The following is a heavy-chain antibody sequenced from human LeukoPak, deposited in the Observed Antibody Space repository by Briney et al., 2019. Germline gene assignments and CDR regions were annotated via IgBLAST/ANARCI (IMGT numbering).Heavy chain of an antibody. CDR2: MSRISGST. J-gene: IGHJ1*01. D-gene: IGHD6-19*01. Sequence: GAPVEGSFQASGYRFSSYDISWGRPGTGQGREWMGWMSRISGSTGYAEKFQGRVTMTRDTSISTAYMELSSLRSDDTAVYYCARADGSGWPPQYFQHWGQGTPVTVSS. V-gene: IGHV1-8*01. CDR3: ARADGSGWPPQYFQH. CDR1: GYRFSSYD.